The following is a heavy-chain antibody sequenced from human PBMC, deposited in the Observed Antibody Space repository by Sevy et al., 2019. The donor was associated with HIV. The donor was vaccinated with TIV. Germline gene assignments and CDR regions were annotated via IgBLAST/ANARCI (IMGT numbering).Heavy chain of an antibody. CDR2: IRSSSSTI. Sequence: EGSLRLSCAASGLTFSTYSMNWVRQAPGKGLEWVSYIRSSSSTIYYADSVKGRFTISRDNAKNSLYLQMNSLRAEDTAVYYCASPLPFYYGSGSEEFDYWGRGTLVTVSS. CDR3: ASPLPFYYGSGSEEFDY. D-gene: IGHD3-10*01. J-gene: IGHJ4*02. V-gene: IGHV3-48*01. CDR1: GLTFSTYS.